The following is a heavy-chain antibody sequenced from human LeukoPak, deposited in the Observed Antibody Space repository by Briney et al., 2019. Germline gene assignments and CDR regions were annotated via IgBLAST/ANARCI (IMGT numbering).Heavy chain of an antibody. CDR1: GFTFSSYS. CDR3: ARVNTDDFWSGYYPSNY. V-gene: IGHV3-21*01. J-gene: IGHJ4*02. D-gene: IGHD3-3*01. Sequence: GGSLRLSCAASGFTFSSYSMNWVRQAPGKGLEWVSSISSSSSYIYYADSLKGRFTVSRDNAKNSLYLQMNSLRAEDTAVYYCARVNTDDFWSGYYPSNYWGQGTLVTVSS. CDR2: ISSSSSYI.